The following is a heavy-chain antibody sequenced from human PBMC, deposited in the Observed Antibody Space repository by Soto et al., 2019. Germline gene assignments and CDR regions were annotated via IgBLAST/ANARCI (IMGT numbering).Heavy chain of an antibody. D-gene: IGHD3-22*01. J-gene: IGHJ4*02. V-gene: IGHV1-3*01. CDR2: INAGNGNT. Sequence: EASVKVSCKASGYTFTSYAMHWVRQAPGQRLEWMGWINAGNGNTKYSQKFQGRVTITRDTSASTAYMELSSLRSEDTAVYYCARGSGYYYKDDHWGQGTLVTVA. CDR3: ARGSGYYYKDDH. CDR1: GYTFTSYA.